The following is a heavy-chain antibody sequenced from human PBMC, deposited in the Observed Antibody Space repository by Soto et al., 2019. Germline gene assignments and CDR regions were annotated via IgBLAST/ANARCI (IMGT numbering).Heavy chain of an antibody. Sequence: PSETLSLTCTVSGGSISSGGYYWSWIRQHPGKGLDWIGYMYYSGSTYYNPSLKSRVTISVDTSKNQFSLKLSSVTAADTAVYYCSRSSSSCRLALFAYSSQGTLVTVSS. J-gene: IGHJ4*02. CDR1: GGSISSGGYY. CDR3: SRSSSSCRLALFAY. CDR2: MYYSGST. V-gene: IGHV4-31*03. D-gene: IGHD6-13*01.